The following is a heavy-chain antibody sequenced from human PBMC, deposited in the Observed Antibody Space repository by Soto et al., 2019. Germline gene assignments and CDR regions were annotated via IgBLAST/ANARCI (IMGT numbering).Heavy chain of an antibody. D-gene: IGHD6-6*01. CDR2: INPNSGGT. V-gene: IGHV1-2*02. CDR3: ARVIAARQIGMDV. Sequence: ASVKVSCKASGYTFTGYYMHWVRQAPGQGLEWMGWINPNSGGTNYAQKFQGRVTMTRDTSISTAYMELSRLRSDDTAVYYCARVIAARQIGMDVWGKGPTVTVAS. CDR1: GYTFTGYY. J-gene: IGHJ6*04.